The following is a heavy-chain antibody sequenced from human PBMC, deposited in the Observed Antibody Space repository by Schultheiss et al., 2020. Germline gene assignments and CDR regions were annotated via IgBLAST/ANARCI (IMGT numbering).Heavy chain of an antibody. Sequence: SGPTLVKPTETLTLTCTVSGFSLSNARMGVSWIRQPPGKALEWLAHIFSNDEKSYSTSLKSRLTISKDTSKSQVVLTMTNMDPVDTATYYCARIKVGVGVVIIHNYFDYWGQGTLVTGSS. D-gene: IGHD3-3*01. CDR1: GFSLSNARMG. CDR2: IFSNDEK. CDR3: ARIKVGVGVVIIHNYFDY. J-gene: IGHJ4*02. V-gene: IGHV2-26*01.